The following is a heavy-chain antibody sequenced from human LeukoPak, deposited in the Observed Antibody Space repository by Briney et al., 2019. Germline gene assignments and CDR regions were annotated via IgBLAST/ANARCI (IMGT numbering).Heavy chain of an antibody. Sequence: SQTLSLTCTVSGGSISSGGYYWSWIRQPPGKGLEWIGYISHSGSTYYNPSLKSRVTISVDRSKNQFSLKVTSVTAADTAVYYCARKGLFDAFDIWGQGTLVTVSS. D-gene: IGHD6-19*01. CDR1: GGSISSGGYY. J-gene: IGHJ3*02. V-gene: IGHV4-30-2*01. CDR3: ARKGLFDAFDI. CDR2: ISHSGST.